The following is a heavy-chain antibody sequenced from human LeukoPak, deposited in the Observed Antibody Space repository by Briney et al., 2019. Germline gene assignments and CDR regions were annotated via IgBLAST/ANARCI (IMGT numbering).Heavy chain of an antibody. CDR2: FDGNADGT. CDR3: AKPRIIGLGWAQFDY. D-gene: IGHD2-15*01. V-gene: IGHV3-23*01. Sequence: GGFLRLSCVTSGFTFSRFGMTWVRQPPGKGLEWVASFDGNADGTYYADSMKGRCTISRDNSKNTLYLQMNSLRAEDTAIYYCAKPRIIGLGWAQFDYWGQGSLVTVSS. CDR1: GFTFSRFG. J-gene: IGHJ4*02.